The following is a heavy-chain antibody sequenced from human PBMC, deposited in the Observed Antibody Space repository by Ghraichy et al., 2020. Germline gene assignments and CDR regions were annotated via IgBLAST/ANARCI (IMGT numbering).Heavy chain of an antibody. D-gene: IGHD1-26*01. Sequence: GGSLRLSCAASGFTFSTYAMSWVRQAPGKGLEWVSSISGSGANTYYADSVKGRFTISRDNSKNTLYLQMSSLRGEDTAVYHCAKEGRVGATAPDYWGQGTLVTVSS. CDR2: ISGSGANT. J-gene: IGHJ4*02. CDR3: AKEGRVGATAPDY. V-gene: IGHV3-23*01. CDR1: GFTFSTYA.